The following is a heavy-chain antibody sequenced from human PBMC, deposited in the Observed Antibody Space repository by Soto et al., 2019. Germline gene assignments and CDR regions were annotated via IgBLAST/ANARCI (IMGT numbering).Heavy chain of an antibody. CDR2: TYYRSKWYN. CDR1: RDSVSSNSAA. Sequence: SQTLSLTCAISRDSVSSNSAAWNWIRQSPSRGLEWLGRTYYRSKWYNDYAVSVKSRITINPDTSKNQFSLQLNSVTPEDTAVYYCARDPLAAAGYYYYYGMDVWGQGTTVTVSS. J-gene: IGHJ6*02. V-gene: IGHV6-1*01. CDR3: ARDPLAAAGYYYYYGMDV. D-gene: IGHD6-13*01.